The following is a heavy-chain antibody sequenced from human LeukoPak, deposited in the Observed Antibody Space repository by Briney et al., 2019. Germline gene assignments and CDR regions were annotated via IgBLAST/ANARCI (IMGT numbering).Heavy chain of an antibody. CDR2: ISSSGSTI. J-gene: IGHJ4*02. Sequence: GGSLRLSCAASGFTFSSYAMSWVRQAPGKGLEWVSYISSSGSTIYYADSVKGRFTISRDNARNSLFLQMNSLRDEDTAVYYCASRNVGVATYRIDYWGRGTLVTVSS. CDR3: ASRNVGVATYRIDY. V-gene: IGHV3-48*02. D-gene: IGHD5-12*01. CDR1: GFTFSSYA.